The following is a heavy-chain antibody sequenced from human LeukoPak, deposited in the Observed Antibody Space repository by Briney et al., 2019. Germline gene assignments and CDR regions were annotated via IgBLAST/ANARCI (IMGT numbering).Heavy chain of an antibody. CDR2: VFHSGNT. J-gene: IGHJ4*02. CDR3: ARDRSVGVLPAPPFDF. Sequence: SETLSLTCTVSGYSISSTYYWGWIRQPPGKGLEWVGRVFHSGNTYYNPSLKSRLTISADTSKNQFSLTLTSVTAADTAVYYCARDRSVGVLPAPPFDFWGQGTLVTVSS. CDR1: GYSISSTYY. V-gene: IGHV4-38-2*02. D-gene: IGHD6-6*01.